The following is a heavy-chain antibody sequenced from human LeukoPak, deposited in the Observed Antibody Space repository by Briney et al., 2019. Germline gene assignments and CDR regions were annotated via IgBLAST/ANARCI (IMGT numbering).Heavy chain of an antibody. CDR1: GFSLSTSGMC. Sequence: SGPALVKPTQTLTLTCTFSGFSLSTSGMCVSWIRQPPGKALEWLARIDWDDDKYYSTSLKTRLTISRDTSKNQVVLTMTNMDPVDTATYYCARITPAGRQLDYWGQGTLVTVSS. CDR3: ARITPAGRQLDY. D-gene: IGHD6-13*01. CDR2: IDWDDDK. J-gene: IGHJ4*02. V-gene: IGHV2-70*11.